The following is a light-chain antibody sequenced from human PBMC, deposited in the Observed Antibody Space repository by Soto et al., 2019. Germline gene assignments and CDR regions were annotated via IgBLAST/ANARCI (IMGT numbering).Light chain of an antibody. V-gene: IGKV1-12*01. CDR1: QNINSW. J-gene: IGKJ4*01. Sequence: DIQMTQSPSSVSASVGNRVTITCRASQNINSWLAWYQQKPGKAPKLLIYGTSSLQSGVPSRFSGSGSGTDFTLTISSLKPEDSATYYCQQTDNFPLTFGGGTKIEIK. CDR2: GTS. CDR3: QQTDNFPLT.